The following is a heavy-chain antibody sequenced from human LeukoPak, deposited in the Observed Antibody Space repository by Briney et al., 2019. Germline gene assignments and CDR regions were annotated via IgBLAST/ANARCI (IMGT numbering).Heavy chain of an antibody. Sequence: PGGSLRLSCAASGFTFSSYSMNWVRQAPGKGLEWVSSISSSSSYIYYADSVKGRFTISRDNAKNSLYLQMNSLRAEDTAVYYCASRTYYYDSSGPGRDAFDIWGQGTMVTVSS. CDR1: GFTFSSYS. CDR3: ASRTYYYDSSGPGRDAFDI. D-gene: IGHD3-22*01. CDR2: ISSSSSYI. V-gene: IGHV3-21*01. J-gene: IGHJ3*02.